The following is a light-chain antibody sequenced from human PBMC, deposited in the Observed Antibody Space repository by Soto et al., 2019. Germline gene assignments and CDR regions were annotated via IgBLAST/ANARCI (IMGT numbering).Light chain of an antibody. CDR3: GSWDSSLSAYV. CDR1: SSNIGGNS. Sequence: QSVLTQPPSVSAAPGQKVTISCSGSSSNIGGNSVSWYQQLPGTAPKLLIYGDDKRPSGIPDRLSGSKSGTSATLGITGFQTGDEADYYCGSWDSSLSAYVFATGTKV. CDR2: GDD. J-gene: IGLJ1*01. V-gene: IGLV1-51*01.